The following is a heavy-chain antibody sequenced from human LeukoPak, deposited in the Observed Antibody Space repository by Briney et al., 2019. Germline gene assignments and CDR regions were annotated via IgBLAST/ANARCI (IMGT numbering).Heavy chain of an antibody. CDR3: ARDKARRALSYYYDSSGYLPDY. J-gene: IGHJ4*02. Sequence: GASVKVSCKASGYTFTGYYMHWVRQAPGQGLEWMGWINPNSGGTNYAQKFQGRVTMTRDTSISTAYMELSRLRSDDTAVYYCARDKARRALSYYYDSSGYLPDYWGQGTLVTVSS. D-gene: IGHD3-22*01. V-gene: IGHV1-2*02. CDR2: INPNSGGT. CDR1: GYTFTGYY.